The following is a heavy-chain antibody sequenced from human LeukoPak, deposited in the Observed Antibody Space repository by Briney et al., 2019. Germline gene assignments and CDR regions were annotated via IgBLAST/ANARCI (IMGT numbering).Heavy chain of an antibody. J-gene: IGHJ4*02. CDR3: AKDHYWSIDY. Sequence: GSLRLSCAASGFDFSSNWMHWVRHAPGQGLVWVSRIKGDGISTNYADSVKGRFTISRDIAKNMLYLQMNSLRAEDTGVYYCAKDHYWSIDYWGRGTLVTVSS. CDR1: GFDFSSNW. D-gene: IGHD3-3*01. V-gene: IGHV3-74*01. CDR2: IKGDGIST.